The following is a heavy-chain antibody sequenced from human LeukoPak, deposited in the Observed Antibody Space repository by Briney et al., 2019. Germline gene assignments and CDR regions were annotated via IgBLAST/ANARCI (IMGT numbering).Heavy chain of an antibody. CDR3: ARGPPRLFCVGGGCFYLEY. CDR2: IWHDGRNK. Sequence: PGGSLRVSCAASGFTFSSYAMHWVRHAPGKGLEWVAVIWHDGRNKYYADSVKGRFTISRDNSENTLYLQMNSLRAEDTALYYCARGPPRLFCVGGGCFYLEYWGRGTLVTVSS. CDR1: GFTFSSYA. J-gene: IGHJ4*02. D-gene: IGHD2-15*01. V-gene: IGHV3-33*01.